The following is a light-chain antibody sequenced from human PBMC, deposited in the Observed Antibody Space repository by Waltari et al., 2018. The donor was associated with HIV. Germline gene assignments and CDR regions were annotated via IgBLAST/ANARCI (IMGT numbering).Light chain of an antibody. CDR1: SCNIGSNS. CDR2: ITN. CDR3: ATWDDTLNGVI. Sequence: QSVLTQPPSASGTPGQMVTISTSGGSCNIGSNSVHWYQQLPGTAPRLLLYITNQRPPRVPDRFSGSRSGTSASLAISGLQSEDEADYYCATWDDTLNGVIFGGGTKLTVL. V-gene: IGLV1-44*01. J-gene: IGLJ2*01.